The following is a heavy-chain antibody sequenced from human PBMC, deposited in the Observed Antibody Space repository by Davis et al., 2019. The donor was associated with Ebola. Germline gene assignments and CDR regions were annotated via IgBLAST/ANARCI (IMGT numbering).Heavy chain of an antibody. V-gene: IGHV5-51*01. Sequence: PGGSLRLSCKGSGYSFTTYWIAWVRQLPGKGLEWMGIIYPDDSDTRYSPSFQGQVTISADKSISTAYLQWANLKASDTAIYYCARSTGWYAADYYHGMDVWGKGTKVSVSS. CDR3: ARSTGWYAADYYHGMDV. D-gene: IGHD6-19*01. CDR1: GYSFTTYW. J-gene: IGHJ6*04. CDR2: IYPDDSDT.